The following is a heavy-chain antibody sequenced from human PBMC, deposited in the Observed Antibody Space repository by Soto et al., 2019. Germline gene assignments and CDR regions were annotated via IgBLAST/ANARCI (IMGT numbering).Heavy chain of an antibody. CDR1: GGSISSYY. CDR2: IYYSGST. D-gene: IGHD3-3*01. CDR3: ARSPXTIFGVAPAYYYYGMDV. Sequence: PSETLSLTCTVSGGSISSYYWSWIRQPPGKGLEWIGYIYYSGSTNYNPSLESRVTISVDTSKNQFSLKLSSVTAADTAVYYCARSPXTIFGVAPAYYYYGMDVWGPGTTVTVSS. V-gene: IGHV4-59*01. J-gene: IGHJ6*02.